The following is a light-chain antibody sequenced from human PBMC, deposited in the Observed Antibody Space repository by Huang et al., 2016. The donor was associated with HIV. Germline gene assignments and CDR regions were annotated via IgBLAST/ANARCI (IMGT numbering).Light chain of an antibody. CDR2: DSS. V-gene: IGKV3-11*01. Sequence: EIVLTQSPATPSLSPGERATLSCRASQSVSSDLAWYQQKPCQAPRLLIDDSSYRASGTPARFSGSWSGTDFTLTISSLEPEDFAVYYCQQRSNWLTFGGGTKVEIK. J-gene: IGKJ4*01. CDR3: QQRSNWLT. CDR1: QSVSSD.